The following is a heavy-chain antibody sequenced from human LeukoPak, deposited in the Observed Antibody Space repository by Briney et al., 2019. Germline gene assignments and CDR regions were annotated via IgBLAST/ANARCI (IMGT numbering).Heavy chain of an antibody. Sequence: TGGSLRLSCAASGFTLSSHSMNWVRQAPGKGLEWVSSISSSSSYIYYADSVKGRFTISRDNAKNSLYLQMNSLRADDTAVYYCAKDPLYYDVLTRYYPSYYFDYWGQGTLVTVSS. J-gene: IGHJ4*02. CDR3: AKDPLYYDVLTRYYPSYYFDY. V-gene: IGHV3-21*04. CDR2: ISSSSSYI. D-gene: IGHD3-9*01. CDR1: GFTLSSHS.